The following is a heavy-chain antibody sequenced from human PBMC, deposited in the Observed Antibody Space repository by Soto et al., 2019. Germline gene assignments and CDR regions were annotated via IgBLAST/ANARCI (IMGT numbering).Heavy chain of an antibody. D-gene: IGHD3-3*01. CDR2: IYSGGST. CDR1: GFTVSSNY. CDR3: ARDQGYYPSMRARGYFDL. V-gene: IGHV3-53*04. J-gene: IGHJ2*01. Sequence: EVQLVESGGGLVQPGGSLRLSCAASGFTVSSNYMSWVRQAPGKGLEWVSVIYSGGSTYYADSVKGRFTISRHNSKNTLYLQMNSLRAEDTAVYYCARDQGYYPSMRARGYFDLWGRGTLVTVSS.